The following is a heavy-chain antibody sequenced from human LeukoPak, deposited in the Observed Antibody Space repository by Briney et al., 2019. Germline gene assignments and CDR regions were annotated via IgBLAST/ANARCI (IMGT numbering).Heavy chain of an antibody. Sequence: GGSLRLSCVVAGFTFSTYWMSWVRQAPGKGLQWVANIKQDGSEQYYVDSVKGRFTISRDNAKNSLYLQMNSLRAEDTAVYYCARGTNWAFDSWGQGTLVTVSS. CDR2: IKQDGSEQ. V-gene: IGHV3-7*05. J-gene: IGHJ4*02. D-gene: IGHD7-27*01. CDR3: ARGTNWAFDS. CDR1: GFTFSTYW.